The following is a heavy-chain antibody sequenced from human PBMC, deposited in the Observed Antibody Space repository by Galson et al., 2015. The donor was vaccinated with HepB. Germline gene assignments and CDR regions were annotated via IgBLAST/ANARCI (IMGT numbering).Heavy chain of an antibody. CDR3: ANLPRMATDY. Sequence: SLRLSCAASGFTFSSYAMSWVRQAPGKGLEWVSGITNSGDSTYYADSVKGRFTISRDNSKNTLYLQMNSLRAEDTAVYYCANLPRMATDYWGQGTLVTVSS. J-gene: IGHJ4*02. D-gene: IGHD5-24*01. CDR2: ITNSGDST. CDR1: GFTFSSYA. V-gene: IGHV3-23*01.